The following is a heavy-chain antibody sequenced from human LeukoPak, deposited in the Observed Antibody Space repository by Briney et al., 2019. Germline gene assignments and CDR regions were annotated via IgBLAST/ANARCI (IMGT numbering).Heavy chain of an antibody. CDR3: ARNVGSGLDY. CDR1: GYTFTTYY. D-gene: IGHD3-10*01. Sequence: ASVKVSCXASGYTFTTYYIHWVRQAPGQGLEWMGFINPSGGSTSYAQKFQGRVTMTRDTSTSTVYMDLSSLRSEDTAVYYCARNVGSGLDYWGQGTLVIVSS. CDR2: INPSGGST. V-gene: IGHV1-46*03. J-gene: IGHJ4*02.